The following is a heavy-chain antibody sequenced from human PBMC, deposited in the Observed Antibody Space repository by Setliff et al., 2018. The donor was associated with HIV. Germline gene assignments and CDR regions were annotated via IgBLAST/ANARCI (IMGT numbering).Heavy chain of an antibody. CDR3: ARLGITKIVVPNGGFDI. CDR1: EFTLRRYT. V-gene: IGHV3-48*04. Sequence: PGGSLRLSCAVSEFTLRRYTMNWVRQAPGKGLEWVSYITGRGTTIEYADSVKGRFTISRDDAKNSLFLQMNSLRAEDTAVYYCARLGITKIVVPNGGFDIWGQGTRVTVSS. CDR2: ITGRGTTI. J-gene: IGHJ3*02. D-gene: IGHD3-22*01.